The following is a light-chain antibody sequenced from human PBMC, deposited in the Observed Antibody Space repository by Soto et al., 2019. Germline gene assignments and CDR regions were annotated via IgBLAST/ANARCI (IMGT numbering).Light chain of an antibody. CDR2: GVT. V-gene: IGLV2-8*01. CDR3: MSYAGMYTYV. Sequence: VLTQPPSASGSPGQSVTISCTGTSSDVGGYNYLSWYQHRPGKAPQLIIYGVTKRPSGVPNRFFGSKSGNTASLTVSGLQAEDEADYFCMSYAGMYTYVFGTGTKVTVL. J-gene: IGLJ1*01. CDR1: SSDVGGYNY.